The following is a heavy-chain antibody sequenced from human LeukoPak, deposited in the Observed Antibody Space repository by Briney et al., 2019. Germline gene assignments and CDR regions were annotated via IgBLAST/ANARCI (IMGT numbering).Heavy chain of an antibody. V-gene: IGHV1-8*01. CDR1: GFTFTSYD. CDR2: MNPNSGNT. D-gene: IGHD2-2*01. Sequence: GASVKVSCKASGFTFTSYDINWVRRATGQGLEWMGWMNPNSGNTGYAQKFQGRVTITRNTSISTAYMELSSLRSEDTAVYYCAIDSSTSWAYYFDYWGQGTLVTVSS. CDR3: AIDSSTSWAYYFDY. J-gene: IGHJ4*02.